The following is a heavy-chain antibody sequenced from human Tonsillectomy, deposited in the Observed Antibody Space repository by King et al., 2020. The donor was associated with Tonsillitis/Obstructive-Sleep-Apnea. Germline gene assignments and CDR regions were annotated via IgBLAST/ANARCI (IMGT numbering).Heavy chain of an antibody. J-gene: IGHJ4*02. CDR3: AKNYGDPEY. V-gene: IGHV3-20*04. Sequence: VQLVESGGGVVRPGGSLRLSCAASGFTFGDFGMSWVRQAPGKGLEWVSGINWNGDSTHYADSVKGRFAIFRDNAKKSLYLQMSSLRAEDTDFYYFAKNYGDPEYWGQGTLVTVSS. CDR2: INWNGDST. D-gene: IGHD4-17*01. CDR1: GFTFGDFG.